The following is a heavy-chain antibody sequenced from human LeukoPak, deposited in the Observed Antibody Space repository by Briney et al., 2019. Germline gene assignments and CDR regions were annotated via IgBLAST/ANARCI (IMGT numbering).Heavy chain of an antibody. J-gene: IGHJ4*02. V-gene: IGHV3-7*04. CDR3: ARVPLRYFDWPGSRAYYFDY. D-gene: IGHD3-9*01. Sequence: GGSLRLSCAASGFTFSPYWMSWVRQTPGKGLEWVANIKGDGSERYYVDSVKGRFTVSRDNAKNSLYLQMNSLRADDTAVYYCARVPLRYFDWPGSRAYYFDYWGQGTLVTVSS. CDR2: IKGDGSER. CDR1: GFTFSPYW.